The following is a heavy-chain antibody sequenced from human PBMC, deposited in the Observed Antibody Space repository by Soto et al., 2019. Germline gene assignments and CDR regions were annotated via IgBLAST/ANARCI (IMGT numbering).Heavy chain of an antibody. J-gene: IGHJ6*02. CDR3: AKNGDFWSWGMDV. V-gene: IGHV3-23*01. CDR2: ISSSGDAT. Sequence: PGGSLRLSCPASGLTFSTYAMTWVRQAPGKGLEWVSIISSSGDATYYLDSVKGRFTISRDNSRNTLNLQMNSLRAEDTAVYYCAKNGDFWSWGMDVWGLGTTVTVSS. CDR1: GLTFSTYA. D-gene: IGHD3-3*01.